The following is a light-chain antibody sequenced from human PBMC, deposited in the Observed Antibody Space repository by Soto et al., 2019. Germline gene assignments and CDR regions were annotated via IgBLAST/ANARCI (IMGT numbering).Light chain of an antibody. CDR3: CSYRSGNTLV. Sequence: QSVLTQAASVSESPGRSITISCTGTNSDVGGYRLVSWYQHHPGKTPKLILYEDTRRPSGVSDRFSGSKSGNTASLTISGLQADDEAVYYCCSYRSGNTLVFGGGTKLTVL. J-gene: IGLJ2*01. CDR1: NSDVGGYRL. CDR2: EDT. V-gene: IGLV2-23*01.